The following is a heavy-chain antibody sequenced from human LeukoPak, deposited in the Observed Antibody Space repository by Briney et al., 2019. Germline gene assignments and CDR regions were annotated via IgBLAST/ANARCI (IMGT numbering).Heavy chain of an antibody. CDR2: INPKSGGT. D-gene: IGHD4/OR15-4a*01. J-gene: IGHJ4*02. CDR1: GYTFTNYY. CDR3: VPSANYYYFDY. V-gene: IGHV1-2*02. Sequence: ASVKVSCKASGYTFTNYYMHWVRQAPGLGFEWMGWINPKSGGTSYPQKFQGRLTMTRDTSISTAYMELSRLRSNDTAVYYCVPSANYYYFDYWGQGTLVTVSS.